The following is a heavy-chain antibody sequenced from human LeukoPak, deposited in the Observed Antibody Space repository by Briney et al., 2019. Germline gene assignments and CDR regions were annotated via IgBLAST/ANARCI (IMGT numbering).Heavy chain of an antibody. J-gene: IGHJ6*04. CDR3: ARRLDV. CDR1: GGSFSGYY. V-gene: IGHV4-34*01. Sequence: SETLSLTCVVYGGSFSGYYWSWIRQPPGKGLEWIGEINHSGSASYNPSLKSRVTISVDTSKNQFSLKLSSVTAADTAVYYCARRLDVWGKGTTVTVSS. CDR2: INHSGSA.